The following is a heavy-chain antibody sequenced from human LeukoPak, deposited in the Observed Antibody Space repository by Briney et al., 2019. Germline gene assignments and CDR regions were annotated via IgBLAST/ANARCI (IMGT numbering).Heavy chain of an antibody. D-gene: IGHD2-2*01. CDR3: ARGPYLACSSTSCTPSNWFDP. CDR1: GGSISSYY. CDR2: IYTSGST. Sequence: SETLSLTCTVSGGSISSYYWSWIRQPAGKGLEWIGRIYTSGSTNYNPSLKSRVTMSVDTSKNQFSLKLSSVTAADTAVYYCARGPYLACSSTSCTPSNWFDPWGQGTLVTVSS. J-gene: IGHJ5*02. V-gene: IGHV4-4*07.